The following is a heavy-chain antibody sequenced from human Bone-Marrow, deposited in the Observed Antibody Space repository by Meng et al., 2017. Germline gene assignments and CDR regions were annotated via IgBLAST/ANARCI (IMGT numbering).Heavy chain of an antibody. CDR2: ISAYNGNT. Sequence: HVQLVQSGAEVKKPGAPAKVSCKAAGYNFNNYGVSWVRQAPGQGPEWMGWISAYNGNTNYAQNFQGRFTMTTDTSTSTAYMELRSLRSDDTAVYYCARDLPGGTKGTWLDLWGQGTLVTVSS. CDR1: GYNFNNYG. CDR3: ARDLPGGTKGTWLDL. D-gene: IGHD1-14*01. J-gene: IGHJ5*02. V-gene: IGHV1-18*01.